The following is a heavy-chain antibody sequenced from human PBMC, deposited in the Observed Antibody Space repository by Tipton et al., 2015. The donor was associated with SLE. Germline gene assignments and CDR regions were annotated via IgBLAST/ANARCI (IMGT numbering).Heavy chain of an antibody. CDR3: ARWEVGYTTNWERFDC. J-gene: IGHJ4*02. CDR1: GGSISSSNW. Sequence: TLSLTCAVSGGSISSSNWWTWVRQPPGKGLEWIGQIYHSGTTNYNPSLKSRVTISLDTSRNQFTLKLNSVTAADTAVYFCARWEVGYTTNWERFDCWGQGTPVTVSS. CDR2: IYHSGTT. D-gene: IGHD1-1*01. V-gene: IGHV4-4*01.